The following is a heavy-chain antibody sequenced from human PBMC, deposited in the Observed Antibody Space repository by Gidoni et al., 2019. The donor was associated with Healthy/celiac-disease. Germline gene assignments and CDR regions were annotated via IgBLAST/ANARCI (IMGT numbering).Heavy chain of an antibody. Sequence: EVQLVESGGGLVKPGGSLRLSCAASGCTFSSYSMNWVRQAPGKGLEWVSSISSSSSYIYYADSVKGRFTISRDNAKNSLYLQMNSLRAEDTAVYYCARVLTTVAGFDYWGQGTLVTVSS. V-gene: IGHV3-21*01. J-gene: IGHJ4*02. CDR3: ARVLTTVAGFDY. CDR2: ISSSSSYI. CDR1: GCTFSSYS. D-gene: IGHD6-19*01.